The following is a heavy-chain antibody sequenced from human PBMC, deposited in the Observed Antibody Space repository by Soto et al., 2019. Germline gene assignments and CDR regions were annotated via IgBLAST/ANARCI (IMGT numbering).Heavy chain of an antibody. D-gene: IGHD3-3*01. CDR2: IWYDGSNK. CDR1: GFTFSSYG. V-gene: IGHV3-33*01. CDR3: ARDRQIRDFWSGYYYYYYGMDV. J-gene: IGHJ6*02. Sequence: PGGSLRLSCAASGFTFSSYGMHWVRQAPGKGLEWVAVIWYDGSNKYYADSVKGRFTISRDNSKNTLYLQMNSLRAEDTAVYYCARDRQIRDFWSGYYYYYYGMDVWGQGTTVTVSS.